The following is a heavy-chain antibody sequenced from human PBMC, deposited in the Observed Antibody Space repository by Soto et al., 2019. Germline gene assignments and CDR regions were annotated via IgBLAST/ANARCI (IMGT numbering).Heavy chain of an antibody. CDR3: ATTFTGRYSFYFDS. V-gene: IGHV3-15*07. Sequence: EVPLMESGGGLVQPGGSLRLSCAASTFIFSNAYINWVRQAPGKGPEWVGRVRSKADGGTTDYAAPVIGRFTISRDNSKNTLYLQMDSLKTEETAVYYCATTFTGRYSFYFDSWGQGTLVTVSS. J-gene: IGHJ4*02. CDR1: TFIFSNAY. D-gene: IGHD1-26*01. CDR2: VRSKADGGTT.